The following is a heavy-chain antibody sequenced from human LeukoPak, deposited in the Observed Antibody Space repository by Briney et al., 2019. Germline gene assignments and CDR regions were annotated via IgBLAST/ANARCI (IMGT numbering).Heavy chain of an antibody. D-gene: IGHD4-17*01. V-gene: IGHV1-69*04. J-gene: IGHJ4*02. CDR3: ATLMTTVTDKDY. CDR1: GGTFSSYA. CDR2: IIPILGIA. Sequence: GSSVKVSCKASGGTFSSYAISWVRQAPGQGLEWMGRIIPILGIANYAQKFQGRVTITADKSTSTAYMELSSLRSEDTAVYYCATLMTTVTDKDYWGRGTLVTVSS.